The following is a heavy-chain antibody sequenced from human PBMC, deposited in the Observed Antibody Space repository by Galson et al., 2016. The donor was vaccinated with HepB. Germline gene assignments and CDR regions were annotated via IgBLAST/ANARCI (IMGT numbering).Heavy chain of an antibody. V-gene: IGHV3-11*03. CDR1: GLPFSDYY. J-gene: IGHJ3*01. Sequence: SLRLSCAAPGLPFSDYYMSWIRQAPGKGLEWLAYISTGGSYWNYADSVRGRFTISRDDAKESLYLEMSSLRVDDTAVYYCASPTEKDVVPDAFAFWGQGTMVTVSS. CDR2: ISTGGSYW. D-gene: IGHD3-10*02. CDR3: ASPTEKDVVPDAFAF.